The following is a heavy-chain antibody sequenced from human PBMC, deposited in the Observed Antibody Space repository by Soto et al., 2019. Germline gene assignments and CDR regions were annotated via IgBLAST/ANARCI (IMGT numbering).Heavy chain of an antibody. CDR3: ARDGSGYYDSSAEVGYFDY. CDR2: IIPIFGTA. CDR1: GGTFSSYA. D-gene: IGHD3-22*01. V-gene: IGHV1-69*13. Sequence: SVKVSCKASGGTFSSYAISWVRQAPGQGLEWMGGIIPIFGTANYAQKFQGRVTITADESTSTAYMELSSLRSEDTAVYYCARDGSGYYDSSAEVGYFDYWGQGTLVTVSS. J-gene: IGHJ4*02.